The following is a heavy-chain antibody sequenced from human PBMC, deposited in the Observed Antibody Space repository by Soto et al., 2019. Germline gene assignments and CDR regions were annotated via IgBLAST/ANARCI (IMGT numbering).Heavy chain of an antibody. CDR3: VMSGTARLLRHSWFDT. V-gene: IGHV3-21*01. CDR1: GFTFNTYD. D-gene: IGHD2-21*01. J-gene: IGHJ5*02. Sequence: EVQLVESGGGLVKPGGSLRLSCAASGFTFNTYDMNWVRQAPGKGLEWVSSITTSSAYIYYADSLKGRITISRDNAKNSLFLQMNSLRAEDTAVYYCVMSGTARLLRHSWFDTGGQGTLVTVSS. CDR2: ITTSSAYI.